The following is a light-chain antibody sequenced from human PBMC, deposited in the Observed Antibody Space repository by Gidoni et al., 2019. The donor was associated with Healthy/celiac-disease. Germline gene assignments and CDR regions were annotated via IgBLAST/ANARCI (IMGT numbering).Light chain of an antibody. CDR1: SSDVGSYNL. V-gene: IGLV2-23*01. CDR2: EGS. J-gene: IGLJ1*01. CDR3: CSYAGSSTYV. Sequence: QSALSQPAPASGSPGQSIPISCTGTSSDVGSYNLVSCYQQHPGKAPKLMIYEGSKRPSGVSNRFSGSKSGNTASLTISGLQAEDEADYYCCSYAGSSTYVFGTGTKVTVL.